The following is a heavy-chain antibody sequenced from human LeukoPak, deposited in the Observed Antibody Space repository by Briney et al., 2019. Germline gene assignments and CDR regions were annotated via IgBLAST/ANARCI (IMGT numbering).Heavy chain of an antibody. CDR2: IIPIFGTA. CDR3: ASGKTYYYGSSGQFDY. V-gene: IGHV1-69*06. Sequence: SVKVSCKASGGTFSSYAISWVRQAPGQGLEWMGGIIPIFGTANYAQKFQGRVTITADKSTSTAYMELSSLRSEDTAVYYCASGKTYYYGSSGQFDYWGQGTLVTVSS. D-gene: IGHD3-22*01. J-gene: IGHJ4*02. CDR1: GGTFSSYA.